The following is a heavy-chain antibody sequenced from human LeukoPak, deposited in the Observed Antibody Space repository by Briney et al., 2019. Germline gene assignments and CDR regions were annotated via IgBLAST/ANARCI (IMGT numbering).Heavy chain of an antibody. CDR3: ARVGEWLVTRIAFDI. CDR2: IYTSGST. Sequence: SETLSLTCTVSGGSISSGSYYWSWIRQPAGKGLEWIGRIYTSGSTNYNPSLKSRVTISVDTSKNQFSLKLSSVTAADTAVYYCARVGEWLVTRIAFDIWGQGTMVTVSS. D-gene: IGHD6-19*01. J-gene: IGHJ3*02. CDR1: GGSISSGSYY. V-gene: IGHV4-61*02.